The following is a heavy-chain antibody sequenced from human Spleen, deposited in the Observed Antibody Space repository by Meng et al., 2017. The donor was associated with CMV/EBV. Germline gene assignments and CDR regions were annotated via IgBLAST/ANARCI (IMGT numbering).Heavy chain of an antibody. D-gene: IGHD2-2*01. CDR3: TADTHCSVTSCFGPNYYYGLDV. J-gene: IGHJ6*02. Sequence: GGSLRLSCAASGFTFNNAWMRWVRQAPGKGLEWVGHIKRKADGETVDYASPVKGRFTISRDDSKNTLYLQLNSLKTEDTAVYYCTADTHCSVTSCFGPNYYYGLDVWGQGTTVTVSS. V-gene: IGHV3-15*01. CDR1: GFTFNNAW. CDR2: IKRKADGETV.